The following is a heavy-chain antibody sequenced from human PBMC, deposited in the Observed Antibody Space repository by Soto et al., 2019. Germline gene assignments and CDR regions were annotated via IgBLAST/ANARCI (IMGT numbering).Heavy chain of an antibody. CDR1: GFTFNNAW. D-gene: IGHD2-15*01. Sequence: EVHLVESGGGLVKPGESLRLSCAASGFTFNNAWMNWVRQAPGKGLEWVGRIKSYSAGGTTDYAAPLKGRFTISRDESTDTLYLQLNSLKPEDAAVYYCTAGYCSGADCYTSHYCGLGTLVTVSS. J-gene: IGHJ4*02. CDR2: IKSYSAGGTT. V-gene: IGHV3-15*07. CDR3: TAGYCSGADCYTSHY.